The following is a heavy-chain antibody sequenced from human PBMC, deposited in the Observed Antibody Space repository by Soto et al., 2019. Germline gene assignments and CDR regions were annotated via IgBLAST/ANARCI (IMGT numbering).Heavy chain of an antibody. Sequence: PGGSLRLSCAASGFTFSTFWMSWVRQAPGKGLERVANIKQDGSHKYYVDSVRGRFTISRDNAKNSLYLQMNSLRAEDTAVYYCARDYINPRLGEDWFDPWGQGTLVTVSS. J-gene: IGHJ5*02. D-gene: IGHD4-17*01. V-gene: IGHV3-7*01. CDR1: GFTFSTFW. CDR3: ARDYINPRLGEDWFDP. CDR2: IKQDGSHK.